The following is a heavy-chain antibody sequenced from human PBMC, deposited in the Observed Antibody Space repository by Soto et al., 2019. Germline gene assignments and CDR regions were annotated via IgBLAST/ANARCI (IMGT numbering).Heavy chain of an antibody. CDR3: ARAVVYYDSSGYYAFDI. D-gene: IGHD3-22*01. J-gene: IGHJ3*02. V-gene: IGHV1-46*01. CDR2: INPSGGST. CDR1: GYTFTSYY. Sequence: SVKVSCKASGYTFTSYYMHWVRQAPGQGLEWMGIINPSGGSTSYAQKFQGRVTMTRDTSTSTVYMELSSLRSEDTAVYYCARAVVYYDSSGYYAFDIWGQGTMVTVSS.